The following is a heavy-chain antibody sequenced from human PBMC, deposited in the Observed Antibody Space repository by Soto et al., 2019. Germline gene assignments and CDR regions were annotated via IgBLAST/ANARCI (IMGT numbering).Heavy chain of an antibody. CDR2: ITYDGSFQ. Sequence: PXGSLRLSFQASGFNFDNYSMHWVRQAPGKGLEWVAVITYDGSFQYYADSVKGRFTISRDNSKNTLSLHLNTLKPEDTAVYHCAKDRVGGTFYTPLAVWGQGTLVTVSS. V-gene: IGHV3-30*18. J-gene: IGHJ4*02. D-gene: IGHD1-7*01. CDR3: AKDRVGGTFYTPLAV. CDR1: GFNFDNYS.